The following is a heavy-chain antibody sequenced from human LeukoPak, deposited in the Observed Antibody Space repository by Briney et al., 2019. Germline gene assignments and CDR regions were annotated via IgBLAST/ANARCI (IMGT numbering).Heavy chain of an antibody. CDR1: GFTFSTFW. CDR3: ARRNAMDV. V-gene: IGHV3-74*01. Sequence: GGSLRLSCAASGFTFSTFWMYWVRQLPGKGLVWVARINHDATTTIYADSVKGRFAISRDNAKNTLYLQMNSLRAEDAGVYYCARRNAMDVWGQGTTVIVFS. J-gene: IGHJ6*02. CDR2: INHDATTT.